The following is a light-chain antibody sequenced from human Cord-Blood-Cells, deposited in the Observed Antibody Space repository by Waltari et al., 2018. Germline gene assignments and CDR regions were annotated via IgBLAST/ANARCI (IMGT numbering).Light chain of an antibody. CDR3: QQYNNWPRT. V-gene: IGKV3D-15*01. CDR1: QSVSSN. Sequence: EIVMTQSPATLYVSPGERATLSCRASQSVSSNLAWYQQKTGQAPRLLIYGASTRATSIPARFSGSGSGTEFTLTISSLQSEDFAVYYCQQYNNWPRTFGQGTKEEIK. CDR2: GAS. J-gene: IGKJ1*01.